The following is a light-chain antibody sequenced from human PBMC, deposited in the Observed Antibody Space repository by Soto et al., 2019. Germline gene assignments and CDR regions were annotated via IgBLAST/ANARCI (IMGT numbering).Light chain of an antibody. V-gene: IGKV1-5*03. CDR2: KAS. J-gene: IGKJ2*01. Sequence: DIQMTQSPTTLSASVGDRAIITCRASQTVRNWLAWFQQKPGEAPKLLIYKASRLESGVSSRFSGTRYVTDFTLTITNLVPGDSATYFYQQYDASPLTFGQGTNREIK. CDR1: QTVRNW. CDR3: QQYDASPLT.